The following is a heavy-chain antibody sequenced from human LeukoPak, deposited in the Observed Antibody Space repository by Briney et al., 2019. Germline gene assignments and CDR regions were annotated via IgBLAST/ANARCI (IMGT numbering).Heavy chain of an antibody. J-gene: IGHJ4*02. D-gene: IGHD3-10*01. CDR1: GFTFSSYE. V-gene: IGHV3-48*03. CDR2: ISSSGSTI. Sequence: PGGSLRLSCAASGFTFSSYEMNWVRQAPGKGREWVSYISSSGSTIHYADSVKGRFTISRDNAKNSLYLQMSNLRAEDTAVYYCVRDSYTLGSGSYLGYWGQGTLVTVSS. CDR3: VRDSYTLGSGSYLGY.